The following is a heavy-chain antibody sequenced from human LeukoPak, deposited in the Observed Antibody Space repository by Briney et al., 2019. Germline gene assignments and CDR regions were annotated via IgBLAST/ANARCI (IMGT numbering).Heavy chain of an antibody. V-gene: IGHV3-23*01. Sequence: QAGGSLRLSCAASGFTFNSYAMSWVRQTPGKGLEWVSSISGSGNSTYYADSVKGRFTISRDNSKNTVFLQMNSLTAEDTAVYYWAKEDRVGDGSGSLTSPFDYWGQGTLVTVSS. CDR2: ISGSGNST. CDR1: GFTFNSYA. CDR3: AKEDRVGDGSGSLTSPFDY. J-gene: IGHJ4*02. D-gene: IGHD3-10*01.